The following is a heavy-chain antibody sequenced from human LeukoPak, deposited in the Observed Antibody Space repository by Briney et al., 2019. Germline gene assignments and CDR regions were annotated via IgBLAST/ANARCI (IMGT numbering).Heavy chain of an antibody. D-gene: IGHD6-13*01. CDR3: ARDHSSSCQLLDY. V-gene: IGHV1-18*04. J-gene: IGHJ4*02. CDR1: GYTFTGYY. CDR2: ISAYNGDT. Sequence: GASVKVSCKASGYTFTGYYIHWVRQAPRQGLEWMGWISAYNGDTKYAQKFQGRFTMTTDTSTSTANMELRSLRSDDTAVYYCARDHSSSCQLLDYWGQGTLVTISS.